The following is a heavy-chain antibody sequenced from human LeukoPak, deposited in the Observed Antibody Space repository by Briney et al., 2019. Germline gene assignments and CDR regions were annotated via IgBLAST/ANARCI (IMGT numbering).Heavy chain of an antibody. J-gene: IGHJ4*02. V-gene: IGHV1-2*02. CDR3: ARDVVQGSGTPGPIDY. CDR1: GYTFSGFY. D-gene: IGHD3-10*01. Sequence: ASVKVSCKASGYTFSGFYINWVRQAPGQGLEWMGWINPKNGDTHYAQDFLGRVTMTRDTSISTAYMELSRLRYDDTAVYYCARDVVQGSGTPGPIDYWGQGTLVTVSS. CDR2: INPKNGDT.